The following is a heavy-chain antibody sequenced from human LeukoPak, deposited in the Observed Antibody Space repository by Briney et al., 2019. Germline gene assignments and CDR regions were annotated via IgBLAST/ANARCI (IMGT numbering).Heavy chain of an antibody. CDR2: INHSGST. J-gene: IGHJ5*02. Sequence: SETLSLTCAVYGGSFSGYYWSWIRQPPGKGLEWIGEINHSGSTNYNPSLKSRVTISVDTSKNQFSLKLSSATAADTAVYYCARVQHWFDPWGQGTLVTVSS. CDR3: ARVQHWFDP. CDR1: GGSFSGYY. V-gene: IGHV4-34*01.